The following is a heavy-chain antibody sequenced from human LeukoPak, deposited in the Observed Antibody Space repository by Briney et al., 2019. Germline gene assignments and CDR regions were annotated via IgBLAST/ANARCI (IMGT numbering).Heavy chain of an antibody. D-gene: IGHD6-13*01. CDR1: GFTFSSYS. CDR3: AKVPKGGYFDY. Sequence: GGSLRLSCAASGFTFSSYSMNWVRQAPGKGLEWVSSISSSSSYIYYADSVKGRFTLSRDNAKNSLYLQVNSLRAEDTAVYYCAKVPKGGYFDYWGQGTLVTVSS. V-gene: IGHV3-21*04. CDR2: ISSSSSYI. J-gene: IGHJ4*02.